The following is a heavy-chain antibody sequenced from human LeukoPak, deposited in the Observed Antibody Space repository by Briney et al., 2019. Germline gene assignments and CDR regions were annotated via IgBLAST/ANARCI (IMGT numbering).Heavy chain of an antibody. V-gene: IGHV4-59*01. D-gene: IGHD2-2*01. CDR2: IHYSGST. J-gene: IGHJ4*02. Sequence: SETLSLTCTVSGGSISTYYWSWIRQPPGKGLEWIGYIHYSGSTNYNPSLRSRVTMSLGTSKNQFSLKLSSVTAADTAVYYCAKDAVYQLLSRSDYFDYWGQGTLVTVSS. CDR3: AKDAVYQLLSRSDYFDY. CDR1: GGSISTYY.